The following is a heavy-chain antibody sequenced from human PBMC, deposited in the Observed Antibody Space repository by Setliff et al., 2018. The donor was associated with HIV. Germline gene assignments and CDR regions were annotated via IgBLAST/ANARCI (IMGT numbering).Heavy chain of an antibody. D-gene: IGHD3-3*01. CDR2: IYYSGST. CDR1: GGSISSSSYY. J-gene: IGHJ4*02. Sequence: SETLSLTCTVSGGSISSSSYYWGWLRQPPGKGLEWIGSIYYSGSTYYNPSLKSRGTIPVDTPKNPFSLKLCSVTAADTAVYYCARDPGTGYDFLSDYHSRGYYFDFWGQGTLVTVSS. V-gene: IGHV4-39*07. CDR3: ARDPGTGYDFLSDYHSRGYYFDF.